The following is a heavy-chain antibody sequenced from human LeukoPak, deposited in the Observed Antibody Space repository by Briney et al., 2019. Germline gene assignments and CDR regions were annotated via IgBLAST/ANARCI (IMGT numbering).Heavy chain of an antibody. D-gene: IGHD6-13*01. CDR3: ARERVAAAGTGSRFDY. V-gene: IGHV3-30-3*01. CDR1: GFTFSSYA. CDR2: ISYDGRNK. J-gene: IGHJ4*02. Sequence: PGGSLRLSCAASGFTFSSYAMHWVRQAPGKGLEGVAVISYDGRNKYHADSVKGRFTISRDNSKNTLYLQMNSLRAEDTAVYYCARERVAAAGTGSRFDYWGQGTLVTVSS.